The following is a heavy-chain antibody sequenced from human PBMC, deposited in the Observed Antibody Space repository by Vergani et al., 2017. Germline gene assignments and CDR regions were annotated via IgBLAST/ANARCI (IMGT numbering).Heavy chain of an antibody. D-gene: IGHD3-10*01. CDR3: ARNTGSYYLNKWFDP. V-gene: IGHV4-61*02. Sequence: QVQLQESGPGLVKPSQTLSLTCTVSGGSFSTGGQSWTWLRQSAGKGLEWIGRIYTSGATNYNPSLRSRVTISVDASKNQVSLKLNSVTAADTAVYYCARNTGSYYLNKWFDPWGPGTLVTVSS. J-gene: IGHJ5*02. CDR1: GGSFSTGGQS. CDR2: IYTSGAT.